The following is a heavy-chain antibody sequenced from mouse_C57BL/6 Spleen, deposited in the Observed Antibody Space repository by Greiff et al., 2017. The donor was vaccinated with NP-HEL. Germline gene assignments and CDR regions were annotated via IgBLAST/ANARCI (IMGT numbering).Heavy chain of an antibody. Sequence: EVQLQQSGPVLVKPGASVKMSCKASGYTFTDYYMNWVKQSHGKSLEWIGVINPYNGGTSYNQKFKGKATLTVDKSSSTAYMELNSLTSEDSAVYYCARDLVTTVVAKDYFDYWGQGTTLTVSS. CDR1: GYTFTDYY. CDR3: ARDLVTTVVAKDYFDY. CDR2: INPYNGGT. D-gene: IGHD1-1*01. J-gene: IGHJ2*01. V-gene: IGHV1-19*01.